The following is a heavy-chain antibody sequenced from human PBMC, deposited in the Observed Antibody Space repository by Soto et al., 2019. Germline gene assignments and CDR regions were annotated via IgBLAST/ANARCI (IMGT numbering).Heavy chain of an antibody. J-gene: IGHJ6*02. V-gene: IGHV4-59*01. D-gene: IGHD2-8*01. CDR2: IYYSGST. CDR3: ARDNVPWYYGMDV. CDR1: GGSISSYY. Sequence: SETLSLTCTVSGGSISSYYWSWIRQPPGKGLEWIGYIYYSGSTNYNPSLKSRVTISVDTSKNQFSLKLSSVTAADTAVYYCARDNVPWYYGMDVWGQGTTGTVSS.